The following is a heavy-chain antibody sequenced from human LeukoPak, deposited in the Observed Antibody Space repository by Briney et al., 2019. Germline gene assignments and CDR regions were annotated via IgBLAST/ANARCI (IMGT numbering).Heavy chain of an antibody. CDR1: RFSFSNYG. Sequence: GGSLRLSCAASRFSFSNYGMNWVRQAPGKGLEWVSAVSDDGRNTYYADSVKGRFTISRDNSKNTLYLQMNSLKAEDTAVYYCAKRVPYTSSSAYLDYWGQGTLVTVSS. D-gene: IGHD6-6*01. J-gene: IGHJ4*02. CDR3: AKRVPYTSSSAYLDY. V-gene: IGHV3-23*01. CDR2: VSDDGRNT.